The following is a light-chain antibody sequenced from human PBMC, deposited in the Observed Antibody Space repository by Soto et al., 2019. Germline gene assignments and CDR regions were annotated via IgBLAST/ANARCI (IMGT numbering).Light chain of an antibody. J-gene: IGLJ2*01. CDR2: VNS. V-gene: IGLV1-40*01. CDR3: QSYDSSLSGSV. Sequence: QLVLTQPPSVSGAPGQRVTISCAGSSSNIGADYDVHWYQQLPGTAPKLLIYVNSNRPSGVPDRFSGSKSGTSASLAITGLQAEDEADYYCQSYDSSLSGSVFGGGTKLTVL. CDR1: SSNIGADYD.